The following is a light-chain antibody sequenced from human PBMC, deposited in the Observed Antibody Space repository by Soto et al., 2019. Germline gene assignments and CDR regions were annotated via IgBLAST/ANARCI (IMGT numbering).Light chain of an antibody. CDR1: QSVSSN. CDR2: GAS. CDR3: QQYNNWPYT. V-gene: IGKV3-15*01. J-gene: IGKJ2*01. Sequence: EIVMTQSTATLSVSPGERATLSCRASQSVSSNLAWYQQKPGQAPSLLIYGASTRATGIPARFSGSGSGIEFTLTISSLQSEDFAVYYCQQYNNWPYTFGQGTKLEIK.